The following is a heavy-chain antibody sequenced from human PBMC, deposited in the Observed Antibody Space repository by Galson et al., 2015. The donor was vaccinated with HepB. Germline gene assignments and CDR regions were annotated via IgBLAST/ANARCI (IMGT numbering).Heavy chain of an antibody. Sequence: SLRLSCAASGFTFSSYGMHWVRQAPGKGLEWVAVIWYDGSNKYYADSVKGRFTISRDNSKNTLYLQMNSLRAEDTAVYYCARDSGSSSGWYYFDYWGQGTLVTVSS. CDR2: IWYDGSNK. D-gene: IGHD6-19*01. J-gene: IGHJ4*02. CDR3: ARDSGSSSGWYYFDY. V-gene: IGHV3-33*08. CDR1: GFTFSSYG.